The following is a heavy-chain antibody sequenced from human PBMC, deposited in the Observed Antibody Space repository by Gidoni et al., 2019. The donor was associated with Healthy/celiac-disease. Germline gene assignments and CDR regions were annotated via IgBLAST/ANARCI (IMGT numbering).Heavy chain of an antibody. D-gene: IGHD6-6*01. CDR1: GVTFSSYA. CDR3: VKDRVIAARPRKFDY. Sequence: EVQLVESGGGLVQPGGSLRLSCSASGVTFSSYAMQWVRQAPGKGLEYVSASSSNGGSTYYADSVKGRFTSSRDNSKNTLYLQMSSLRAEDTAVYYCVKDRVIAARPRKFDYWGQGTLVTVSS. J-gene: IGHJ4*02. CDR2: SSSNGGST. V-gene: IGHV3-64D*09.